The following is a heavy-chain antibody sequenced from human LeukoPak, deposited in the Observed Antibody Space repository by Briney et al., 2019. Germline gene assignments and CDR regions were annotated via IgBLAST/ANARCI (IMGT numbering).Heavy chain of an antibody. V-gene: IGHV1-69*13. CDR3: ARDYAATYYYYMDV. CDR1: GGTFSSYA. J-gene: IGHJ6*03. D-gene: IGHD1-26*01. Sequence: SVKVSCKASGGTFSSYAISWVRQAPGQGLEWMGGIIPIFGTANYAQKFQGRVTITADESTSTAYMELSSLRSEDTAVYCCARDYAATYYYYMDVWGKGTTVTVSS. CDR2: IIPIFGTA.